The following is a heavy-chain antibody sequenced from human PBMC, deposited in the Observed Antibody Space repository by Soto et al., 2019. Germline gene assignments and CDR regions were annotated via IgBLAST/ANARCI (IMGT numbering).Heavy chain of an antibody. CDR2: ISSSSSYT. D-gene: IGHD2-15*01. Sequence: GGSLRLSCAASGFTFSDYYMSWIRQAPGKGLEWVSYISSSSSYTNYADSVKGRFTISGDNAKNSLYLQMNSLRAEDTAVYYCARDRDDGGYVDYWGQGTLVTVSS. CDR1: GFTFSDYY. V-gene: IGHV3-11*06. CDR3: ARDRDDGGYVDY. J-gene: IGHJ4*02.